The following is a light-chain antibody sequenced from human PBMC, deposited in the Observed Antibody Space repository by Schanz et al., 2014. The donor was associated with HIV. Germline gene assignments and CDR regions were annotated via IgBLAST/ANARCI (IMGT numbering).Light chain of an antibody. CDR2: GTS. Sequence: EIVLTQSPGTLSLSPGERATLSCRASQSVSSSYLAWYQQKPGQAPRLLIYGTSSRATGIPDRFSGSGSGTDFTLTISRVEPEDFAVYYCHQYVNAPNTFGQGTRLEI. CDR3: HQYVNAPNT. CDR1: QSVSSSY. V-gene: IGKV3-20*01. J-gene: IGKJ2*01.